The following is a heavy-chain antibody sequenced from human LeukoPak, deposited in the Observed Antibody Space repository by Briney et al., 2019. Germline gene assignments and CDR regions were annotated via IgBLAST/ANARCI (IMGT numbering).Heavy chain of an antibody. J-gene: IGHJ4*02. CDR3: ARGSCRVALDY. CDR1: GGSLSGYY. V-gene: IGHV4-34*01. D-gene: IGHD5-24*01. CDR2: INHSGST. Sequence: PSETLSLTCAVYGGSLSGYYWSWIRQPPGKGLEWIGEINHSGSTNYDPSLKSRVTISIDTSKNQFSLKLNSVTAADTALYYCARGSCRVALDYWGQGTLVTVSS.